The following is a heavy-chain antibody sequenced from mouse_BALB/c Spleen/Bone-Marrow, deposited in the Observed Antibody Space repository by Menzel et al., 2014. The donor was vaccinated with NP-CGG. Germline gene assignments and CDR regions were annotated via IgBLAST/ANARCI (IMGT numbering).Heavy chain of an antibody. D-gene: IGHD2-4*01. V-gene: IGHV5-6-3*01. Sequence: VQLQQSGGGLVQPGGSLKLSCSASGFTFSGYGMSWVRQTPDKGLELVATINGSGSSTYYPDSVKGRFTISRDNARNILYLQMSSLRSEDTAMYYCARDDYDDQYYFDYWGQGTTLTVSS. CDR2: INGSGSST. CDR3: ARDDYDDQYYFDY. J-gene: IGHJ2*01. CDR1: GFTFSGYG.